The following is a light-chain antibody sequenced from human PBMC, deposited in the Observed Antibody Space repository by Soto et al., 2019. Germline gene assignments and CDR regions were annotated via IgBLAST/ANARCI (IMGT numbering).Light chain of an antibody. CDR3: SSYTSSTDYG. Sequence: QSALTQPASVSGSPGQSITISCTGTSSDVGNYNYVSWYQQHPGKAPKLMIYEVSNRPSGVSNRFSGSKSGNTASLTISGLQAEDEADYYCSSYTSSTDYGFGAGTKVAVL. CDR1: SSDVGNYNY. J-gene: IGLJ1*01. V-gene: IGLV2-14*01. CDR2: EVS.